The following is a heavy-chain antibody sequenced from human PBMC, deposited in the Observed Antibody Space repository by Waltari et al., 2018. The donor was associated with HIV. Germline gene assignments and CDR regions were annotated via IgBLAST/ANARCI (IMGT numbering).Heavy chain of an antibody. V-gene: IGHV4-39*01. Sequence: QSQLQESDPGLVKPSETLSLTCTVSGGSISSNYYFWAWVRQPPGKGLEWIGTISHTGGTTYYHPSLKSRVIISVDTSKDQSSLKLSSMTATDTAVYYCARQRGSGLWYFDLWGRGTLVSVSS. CDR3: ARQRGSGLWYFDL. J-gene: IGHJ2*01. D-gene: IGHD3-10*01. CDR2: ISHTGGTT. CDR1: GGSISSNYYF.